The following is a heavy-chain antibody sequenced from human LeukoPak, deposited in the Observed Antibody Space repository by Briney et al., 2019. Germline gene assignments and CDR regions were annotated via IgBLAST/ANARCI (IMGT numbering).Heavy chain of an antibody. J-gene: IGHJ4*02. D-gene: IGHD1-26*01. CDR1: GFTFSNAW. CDR3: TTDISLEWELLGYYFDY. Sequence: GGSLRLSCAASGFTFSNAWMSWVRQAPGKGLEWVGRIKSKTEGGTTDYAAPVKGRFTISRDDSKNTLYLQMNSLKTEDTAVYYCTTDISLEWELLGYYFDYWGQGTLVTVSS. CDR2: IKSKTEGGTT. V-gene: IGHV3-15*01.